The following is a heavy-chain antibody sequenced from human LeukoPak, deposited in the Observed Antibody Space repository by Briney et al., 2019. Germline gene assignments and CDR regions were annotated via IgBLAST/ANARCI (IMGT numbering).Heavy chain of an antibody. CDR1: GFTFGSYA. Sequence: GGSLRLSCAASGFTFGSYAMHWVRRAPGKGLEWVAVISYDGSNKYYADSVKGRFTISRDNSKNTLYLQMNSLRAEDTAVYYCARGYNEQQLVHGMYYFDYWGQGTLVTVSS. D-gene: IGHD6-13*01. CDR2: ISYDGSNK. V-gene: IGHV3-30-3*01. J-gene: IGHJ4*02. CDR3: ARGYNEQQLVHGMYYFDY.